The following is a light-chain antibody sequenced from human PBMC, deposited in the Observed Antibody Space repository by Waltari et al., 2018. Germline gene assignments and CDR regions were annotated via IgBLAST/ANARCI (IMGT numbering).Light chain of an antibody. Sequence: DIVFTQSPATLSLSPGESATLSCTASHSIITSLAWYQQKPGQAPRLLIDDASYRATGVPARFSGSGSGTDFTLTSNILEPEDFAVYYCQCRSNWPPVTFGQGTRLEIK. CDR1: HSIITS. CDR2: DAS. V-gene: IGKV3-11*01. CDR3: QCRSNWPPVT. J-gene: IGKJ5*01.